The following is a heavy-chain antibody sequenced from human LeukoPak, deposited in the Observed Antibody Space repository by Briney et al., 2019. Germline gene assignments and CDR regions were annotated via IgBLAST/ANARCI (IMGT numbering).Heavy chain of an antibody. Sequence: GGSLRLSCAASGFTFSSYCMSWVRQAPGKGLEWVANIKQDGSEKYYVDSVKGRFTISRDNAKNSLYLQMNSLRAEDTAVYYCARGKYYESSGYFNYWGQGTLVTVSS. V-gene: IGHV3-7*04. CDR2: IKQDGSEK. CDR3: ARGKYYESSGYFNY. J-gene: IGHJ4*02. CDR1: GFTFSSYC. D-gene: IGHD3-22*01.